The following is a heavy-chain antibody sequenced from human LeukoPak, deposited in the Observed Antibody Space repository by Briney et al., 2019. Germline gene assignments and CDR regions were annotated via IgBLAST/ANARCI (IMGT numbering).Heavy chain of an antibody. CDR1: GGSISSGDYY. Sequence: SETLSLTCTVSGGSISSGDYYWSWIRQPPGKGLEWIGYIYYSGSTYYNPSLKSRVTISVDTSKNQFSLKLSSVTAADTAVYYCARERLRFLEWLPGGLDYWGQGTLVTVSS. V-gene: IGHV4-30-4*08. CDR2: IYYSGST. CDR3: ARERLRFLEWLPGGLDY. D-gene: IGHD3-3*01. J-gene: IGHJ4*02.